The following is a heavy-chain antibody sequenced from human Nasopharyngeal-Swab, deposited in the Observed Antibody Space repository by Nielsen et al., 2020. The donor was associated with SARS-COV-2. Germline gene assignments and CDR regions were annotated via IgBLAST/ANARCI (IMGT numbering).Heavy chain of an antibody. Sequence: GGSLRLSCAASGFTFDDYAMHWVRQAPGKGLEWVSGISWNSGSIGYADSVKGRFTISRDNAKNSLYLQMNSLRAEDTALYYCAKDGPGRSTIGYYYYYMDVWGKGTTVTVSS. D-gene: IGHD5-24*01. CDR3: AKDGPGRSTIGYYYYYMDV. V-gene: IGHV3-9*01. J-gene: IGHJ6*03. CDR2: ISWNSGSI. CDR1: GFTFDDYA.